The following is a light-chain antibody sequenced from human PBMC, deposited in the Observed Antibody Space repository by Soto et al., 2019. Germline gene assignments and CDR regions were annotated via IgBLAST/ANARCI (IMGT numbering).Light chain of an antibody. Sequence: DIEMTQSPCYVSASAGDRGTITCLSSQGIKNWLAWYQQKPGKAPNLLIYTGSSLQSGVPSRFSGSGSGTDFTLTINSLQPEDFATYYCQQAASFPITFGQGTRLEIK. CDR1: QGIKNW. V-gene: IGKV1-12*01. CDR3: QQAASFPIT. J-gene: IGKJ5*01. CDR2: TGS.